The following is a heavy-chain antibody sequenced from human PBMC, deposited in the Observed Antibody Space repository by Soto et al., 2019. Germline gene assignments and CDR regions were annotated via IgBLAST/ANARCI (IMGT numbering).Heavy chain of an antibody. CDR3: AGGRGVRGTIITTYYYGMEV. Sequence: TLSLTCAVYGVSFSGYHWSWIRQPPVKGLEWIGEVNHRGSTNYNPSLKSRVTISVDTSKNQFSLKLSSVTAADTAVYYCAGGRGVRGTIITTYYYGMEVWGQGTTVIVSS. CDR2: VNHRGST. CDR1: GVSFSGYH. D-gene: IGHD3-10*01. V-gene: IGHV4-34*01. J-gene: IGHJ6*01.